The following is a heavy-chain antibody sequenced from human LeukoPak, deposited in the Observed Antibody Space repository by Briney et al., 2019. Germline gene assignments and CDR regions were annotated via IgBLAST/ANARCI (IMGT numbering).Heavy chain of an antibody. Sequence: GTSVKVSCKTSGFTFTSSAVQWVRQARGQRLEWLGWIVVGSGNTNCAQKFQGRVTITRDMSTSTAYMELSSLRSEDTAVYYCAVHPGFSTWIAHRGILDYWGQGTLVTVSS. CDR1: GFTFTSSA. J-gene: IGHJ4*02. V-gene: IGHV1-58*01. CDR2: IVVGSGNT. CDR3: AVHPGFSTWIAHRGILDY. D-gene: IGHD3-3*02.